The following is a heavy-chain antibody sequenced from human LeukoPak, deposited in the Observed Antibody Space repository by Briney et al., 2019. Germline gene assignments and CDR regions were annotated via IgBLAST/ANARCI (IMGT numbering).Heavy chain of an antibody. D-gene: IGHD3-22*01. CDR3: ARPSMIVVPSGEFDY. Sequence: ASVKVSCKASGYTFTDYSIHWVRQAPGQGLEWMGWINPHSGGTNYAQKFQGRVTMTRDTSISSVYMELSRLRSDDTAVYYCARPSMIVVPSGEFDYWGQGTLVTVSS. CDR1: GYTFTDYS. V-gene: IGHV1-2*02. J-gene: IGHJ4*02. CDR2: INPHSGGT.